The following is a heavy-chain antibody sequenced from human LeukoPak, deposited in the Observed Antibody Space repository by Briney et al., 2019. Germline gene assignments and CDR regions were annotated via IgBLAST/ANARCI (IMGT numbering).Heavy chain of an antibody. V-gene: IGHV3-48*04. J-gene: IGHJ5*02. CDR3: ARNHYYYDSSGYSP. CDR1: GFTFSSYS. CDR2: ISSSGSTI. D-gene: IGHD3-22*01. Sequence: GGLLRFSCAASGFTFSSYSMNWGRQAPGKGLEWVSYISSSGSTIYYADSVKGRFTISRDNAKNSLYLQMNSLRAEDTAVYYCARNHYYYDSSGYSPWGQGTLVTVSS.